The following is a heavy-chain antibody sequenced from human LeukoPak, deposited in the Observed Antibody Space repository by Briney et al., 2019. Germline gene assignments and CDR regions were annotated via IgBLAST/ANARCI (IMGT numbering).Heavy chain of an antibody. V-gene: IGHV3-30-3*01. CDR1: GFTFSSYA. D-gene: IGHD3-3*01. CDR3: ARGGAYYDFWSGYYTY. J-gene: IGHJ4*02. CDR2: ISYDGSNK. Sequence: GGALRLSFAASGFTFSSYAMPWVRQAPGKGLGWGAVISYDGSNKYYADSVKGRFTISRDNSKNTLYLQMNSLRAEDTAVYYCARGGAYYDFWSGYYTYWGQGTLVTVSS.